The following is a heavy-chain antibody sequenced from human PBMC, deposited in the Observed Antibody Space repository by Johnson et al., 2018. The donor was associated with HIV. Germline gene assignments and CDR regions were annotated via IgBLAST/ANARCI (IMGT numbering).Heavy chain of an antibody. V-gene: IGHV3-30*18. J-gene: IGHJ3*02. D-gene: IGHD5-24*01. CDR1: GFTFNTYT. CDR3: AKDWDRWLQPPGDAFDI. Sequence: VQLVESGGGVVQPGRSLRLSCAASGFTFNTYTMHWVRQAPGKGLEWVAVISYVGGNKYYADSVKGRFTISRDTSKNTLYLQMNSLRAEDTAVFYCAKDWDRWLQPPGDAFDIRGQGTMVTVSS. CDR2: ISYVGGNK.